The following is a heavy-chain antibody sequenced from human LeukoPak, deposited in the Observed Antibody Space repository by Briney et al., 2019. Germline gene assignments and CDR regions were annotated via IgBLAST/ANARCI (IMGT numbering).Heavy chain of an antibody. CDR1: GYTFTSYG. CDR2: ISAYNGNT. CDR3: ARDSGSIDY. D-gene: IGHD3-10*01. V-gene: IGHV1-18*01. Sequence: AASVKVSCKASGYTFTSYGISWVRQAPGQGLEWMGWISAYNGNTNYAQKLQGRVTMTTDTSTSTAYKELRSLRSDDTAVYYCARDSGSIDYWSQGTLVTVSS. J-gene: IGHJ4*02.